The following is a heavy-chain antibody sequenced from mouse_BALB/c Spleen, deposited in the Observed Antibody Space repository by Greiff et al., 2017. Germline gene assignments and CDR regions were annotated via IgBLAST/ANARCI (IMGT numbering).Heavy chain of an antibody. Sequence: EVQLQQSGAELVKPGASVKLSCTASGFNIKDTYMHWVKQRPEQGLEWIGRIDPANGNTKYDPKFQGKATITADTSSNTAYLQLSSLTSEDTAVYYCAFYYGNPWFAYWGQGTLVTVSA. J-gene: IGHJ3*01. V-gene: IGHV14-3*02. CDR1: GFNIKDTY. D-gene: IGHD2-1*01. CDR2: IDPANGNT. CDR3: AFYYGNPWFAY.